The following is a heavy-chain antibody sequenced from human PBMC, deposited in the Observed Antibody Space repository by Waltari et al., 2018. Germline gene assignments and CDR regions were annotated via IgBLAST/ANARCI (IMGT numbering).Heavy chain of an antibody. CDR3: ARAGGHNWNDDWYFDL. D-gene: IGHD1-20*01. J-gene: IGHJ2*01. Sequence: EVQLVESGGGLVQPGGSLRLSCAASGFTFSSYWMSWVRQAPGKGLEWVANIKQDGSEKYYVDSVKGRFTISRDNAKNSLYLQMNSLRAEDTAVYYCARAGGHNWNDDWYFDLWGRGTLVTVSS. V-gene: IGHV3-7*01. CDR2: IKQDGSEK. CDR1: GFTFSSYW.